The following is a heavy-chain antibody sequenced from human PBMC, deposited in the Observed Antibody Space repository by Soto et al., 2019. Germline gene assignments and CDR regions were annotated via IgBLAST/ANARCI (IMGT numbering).Heavy chain of an antibody. CDR2: IYYSGST. CDR3: ARWGGWFDP. V-gene: IGHV4-59*01. Sequence: PSETRSLTWTVSGGSISSYCWSWIRQPPGKGLEWIGYIYYSGSTNYNPSLKSRVTISVDTSKNQFSLKLSSVTAADTAVYYCARWGGWFDPWGQGTLVTVSS. D-gene: IGHD3-10*01. J-gene: IGHJ5*02. CDR1: GGSISSYC.